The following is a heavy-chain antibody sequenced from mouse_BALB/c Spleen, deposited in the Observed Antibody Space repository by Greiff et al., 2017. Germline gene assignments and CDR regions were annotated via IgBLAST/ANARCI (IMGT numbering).Heavy chain of an antibody. J-gene: IGHJ4*01. D-gene: IGHD1-1*01. CDR3: ASLYGSSSLYAMDY. V-gene: IGHV5-4*02. Sequence: EVHLVESGGGLVKPGGSLKLSCAASGFTFSDYYMYWVRQTPEKRLEWVATISDGGSYTYYPDSVKGRFTISRDNAKNNLYLQMSSLKSEDTAMYYCASLYGSSSLYAMDYWGQGTSVTVSS. CDR2: ISDGGSYT. CDR1: GFTFSDYY.